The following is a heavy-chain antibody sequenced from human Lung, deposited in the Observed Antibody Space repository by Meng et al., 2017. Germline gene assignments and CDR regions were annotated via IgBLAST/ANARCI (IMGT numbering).Heavy chain of an antibody. J-gene: IGHJ1*01. CDR2: ISGSGST. CDR1: DDSISDYY. D-gene: IGHD3-16*02. V-gene: IGHV4-4*07. CDR3: ARGRGPHIVGH. Sequence: QLQLQASGPGPVTPSETLSLTCSVSDDSISDYYWTWVRQSAGKGLEWIGRISGSGSTNYSPSLNSRIAMSVDTSKKQISLTLTSVTAADTAVYYCARGRGPHIVGHWGQGTLVTVSS.